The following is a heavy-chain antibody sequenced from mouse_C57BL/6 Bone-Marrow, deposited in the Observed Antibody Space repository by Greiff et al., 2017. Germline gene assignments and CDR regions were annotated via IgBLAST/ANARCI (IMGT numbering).Heavy chain of an antibody. CDR3: SRPCYSNCWYFDV. CDR2: IYPGSGST. J-gene: IGHJ1*03. V-gene: IGHV1-55*01. CDR1: GYTFTSYW. Sequence: QVQLQQSGAELVKPGASVKMSCKASGYTFTSYWITWVKQRPGQGLEWIGDIYPGSGSTNYNEKFKSKATLTVDTSSSTAYMQLSSLTSEDSAVYYCSRPCYSNCWYFDVWGTGTTVTVSS. D-gene: IGHD2-5*01.